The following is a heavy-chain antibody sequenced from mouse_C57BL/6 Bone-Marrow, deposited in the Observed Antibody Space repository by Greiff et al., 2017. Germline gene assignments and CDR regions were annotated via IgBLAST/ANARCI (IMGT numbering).Heavy chain of an antibody. Sequence: VQLQQSGAELVRPGASVKLSCTASGFNIKDDYMHWVKQRPEQGLEWIGWIDPENGDTEYASKFQGKATITADPTSNTAYLQLSSLTSEDTAVYYCTSCGSFDYWGQGTTLTVSS. J-gene: IGHJ2*01. CDR2: IDPENGDT. D-gene: IGHD1-1*01. V-gene: IGHV14-4*01. CDR3: TSCGSFDY. CDR1: GFNIKDDY.